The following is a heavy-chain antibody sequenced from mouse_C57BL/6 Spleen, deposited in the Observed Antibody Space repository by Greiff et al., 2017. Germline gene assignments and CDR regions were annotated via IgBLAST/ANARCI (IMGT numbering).Heavy chain of an antibody. D-gene: IGHD1-1*01. V-gene: IGHV1-82*01. CDR2: LYPGDGDT. J-gene: IGHJ1*03. CDR3: ASSRFITTVVGYFDV. CDR1: GYAFSSSW. Sequence: QVQLKESGPELVKPGASVKISCKASGYAFSSSWMNWVKQRPGKGLEWIGRLYPGDGDTNYNGKFKGKATLTADKSSSTAYMQLSSLTSEDSAVYFCASSRFITTVVGYFDVWGTGTTVTVSS.